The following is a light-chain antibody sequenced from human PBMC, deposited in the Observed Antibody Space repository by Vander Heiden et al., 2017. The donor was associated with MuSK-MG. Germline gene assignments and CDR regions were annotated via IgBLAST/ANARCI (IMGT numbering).Light chain of an antibody. Sequence: DIQMTQSPSSLSASVGDRVTITCRASQSISSYLNWYQQKPGKAPKLLIYAASSLQSGVPSRFSGSGSGKDFTLTISSRQPEDFATYYCQQSYSNPQYTFGQGTKLEIK. J-gene: IGKJ2*01. V-gene: IGKV1-39*01. CDR2: AAS. CDR1: QSISSY. CDR3: QQSYSNPQYT.